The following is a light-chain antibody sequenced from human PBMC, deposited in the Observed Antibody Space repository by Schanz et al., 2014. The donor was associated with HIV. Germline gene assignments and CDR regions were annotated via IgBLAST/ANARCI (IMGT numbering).Light chain of an antibody. CDR2: RNN. J-gene: IGLJ1*01. Sequence: QSVLTQPPSASGTPGQRVTISCSGSSSNIQKNYVYWYQQLAGTAPKLLIYRNNQRPSGVPDRFSGSKSGNTASLTVSGLQAEDEADYYCSSYAGRYNYFVFGTGTKLTVL. V-gene: IGLV1-47*01. CDR1: SSNIQKNY. CDR3: SSYAGRYNYFV.